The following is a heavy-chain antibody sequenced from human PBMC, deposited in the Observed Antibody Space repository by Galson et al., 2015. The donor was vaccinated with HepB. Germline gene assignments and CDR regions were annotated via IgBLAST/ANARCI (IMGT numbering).Heavy chain of an antibody. V-gene: IGHV1-8*01. Sequence: SVKVSCKASGYTFTSYDINWVRQATGQGLEWVGSMNPNSGNKDYAQKLQGRVTLTRNTAISTAYMDLSSLTYEDTAVYYCARGKGYCSSTSCSMDVWGKGTTVTVSS. CDR2: MNPNSGNK. CDR3: ARGKGYCSSTSCSMDV. J-gene: IGHJ6*04. D-gene: IGHD2-2*01. CDR1: GYTFTSYD.